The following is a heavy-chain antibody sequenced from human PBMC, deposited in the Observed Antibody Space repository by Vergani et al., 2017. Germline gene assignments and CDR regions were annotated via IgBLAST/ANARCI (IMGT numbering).Heavy chain of an antibody. D-gene: IGHD2-21*02. J-gene: IGHJ4*02. CDR1: GYTFTYYY. Sequence: EVQLVQSVTEVKQPGTTVNLSCKISGYTFTYYYIHWIRQAPGKGLEWMGLVDPEDGEPIYAEKFQGRVTITADTSAHTGFMQLSSLTSDDTAMYYCSIDGGDCGGDCYYSAFDYWGQETLVTVSS. V-gene: IGHV1-69-2*01. CDR3: SIDGGDCGGDCYYSAFDY. CDR2: VDPEDGEP.